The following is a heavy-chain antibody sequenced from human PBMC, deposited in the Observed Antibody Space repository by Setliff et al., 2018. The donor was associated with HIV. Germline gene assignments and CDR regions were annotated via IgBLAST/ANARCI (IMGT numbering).Heavy chain of an antibody. D-gene: IGHD3-22*01. CDR2: ISWNSGSI. Sequence: SLRLSCAASGFTFDDYAMHWVRQAPGKGLEWVSGISWNSGSIGYADSVKGRFTISRDNARNSLYLQMNSLKTEDTALYYCTKDTAAGSYDSSGYYYGAYAFDIWGQGTMVTVSS. J-gene: IGHJ3*02. V-gene: IGHV3-9*01. CDR3: TKDTAAGSYDSSGYYYGAYAFDI. CDR1: GFTFDDYA.